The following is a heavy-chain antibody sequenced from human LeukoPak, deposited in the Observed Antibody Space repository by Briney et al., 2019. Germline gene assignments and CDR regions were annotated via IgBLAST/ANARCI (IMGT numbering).Heavy chain of an antibody. CDR2: INPSGGST. CDR3: ARVTMVRGVIPFYYFDY. Sequence: ASVKVSCKASGYTFTSYYMHWVRQAPGQGREWMGIINPSGGSTSYAQKFQGRVTMTRDTSTSTVYMELSSLRSEDTAVYYCARVTMVRGVIPFYYFDYWGQGTLVTVSS. V-gene: IGHV1-46*01. CDR1: GYTFTSYY. D-gene: IGHD3-10*01. J-gene: IGHJ4*02.